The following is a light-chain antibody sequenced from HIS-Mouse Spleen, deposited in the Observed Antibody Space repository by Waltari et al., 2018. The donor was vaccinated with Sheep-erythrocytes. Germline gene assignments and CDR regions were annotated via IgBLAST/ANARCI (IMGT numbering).Light chain of an antibody. CDR3: SLYTSSSTLV. V-gene: IGLV2-18*01. CDR2: EVS. Sequence: QSALTQPPSVSGSPGQSVTISCTGTSSDVGSYNRVSWYQQPPGTAPKLMIYEVSNRPSGGPYRFSGSKSGNTASLTISGLQAEDEADYYCSLYTSSSTLVFGGGTKLTVL. J-gene: IGLJ2*01. CDR1: SSDVGSYNR.